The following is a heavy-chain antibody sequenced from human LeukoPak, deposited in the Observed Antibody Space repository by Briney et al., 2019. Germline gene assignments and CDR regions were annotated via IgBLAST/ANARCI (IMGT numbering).Heavy chain of an antibody. CDR3: ARGLAVTARGSFDI. D-gene: IGHD6-19*01. CDR2: MNLDGSEK. J-gene: IGHJ3*02. Sequence: GGSLRLSCAASGFTFSSYWMTWVRQAPGKGLEWVANMNLDGSEKFYVDSVKGRFTISRDNAKNSLFLQMNSLTAEDTAVYYCARGLAVTARGSFDIWGQGTMVTVSS. CDR1: GFTFSSYW. V-gene: IGHV3-7*03.